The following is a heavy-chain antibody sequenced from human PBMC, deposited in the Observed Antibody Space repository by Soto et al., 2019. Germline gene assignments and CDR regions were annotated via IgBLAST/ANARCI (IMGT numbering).Heavy chain of an antibody. V-gene: IGHV1-69*13. D-gene: IGHD3-3*01. CDR1: GGTFSSYA. Sequence: RASVKVSCKASGGTFSSYAISWVRQAPGQGLEWMGGIIPIFGTANYAQKFQGRVTITADESTSTAYMELSSLRSEDTAVYYCARDLWSGYYGSYGMDVWGQGTTVPVYS. CDR3: ARDLWSGYYGSYGMDV. J-gene: IGHJ6*02. CDR2: IIPIFGTA.